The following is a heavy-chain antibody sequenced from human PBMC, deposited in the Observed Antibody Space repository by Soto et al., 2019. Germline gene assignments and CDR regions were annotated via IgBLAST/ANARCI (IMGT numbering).Heavy chain of an antibody. D-gene: IGHD6-6*01. J-gene: IGHJ4*02. CDR1: GGSISSYY. CDR3: ARGLRGSSVDY. Sequence: SETLSLTCTVSGGSISSYYWSWIRQPPGKGLEWIGYIYYSGSTNYNPSLKSRVTISVDTSKNQFSLKLSSVTAADTAVYYCARGLRGSSVDYWGQGTMGTVSS. V-gene: IGHV4-59*01. CDR2: IYYSGST.